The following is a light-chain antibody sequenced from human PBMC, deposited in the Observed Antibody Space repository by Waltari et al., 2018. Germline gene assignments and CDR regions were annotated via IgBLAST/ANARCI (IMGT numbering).Light chain of an antibody. CDR1: HVGDNY. CDR2: QDS. CDR3: QAWDSGVV. V-gene: IGLV3-1*01. Sequence: SYELTQPPSVSVSPGQTASITCSGGHVGDNYVCWYQQKPGHSPEVVIYQDSLRPSWIPERFSGSNSGNTATLTISGTQPVDDADYYCQAWDSGVVFGGGTKLTVL. J-gene: IGLJ2*01.